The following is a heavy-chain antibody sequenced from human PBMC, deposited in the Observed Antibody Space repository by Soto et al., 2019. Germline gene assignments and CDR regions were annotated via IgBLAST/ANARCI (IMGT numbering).Heavy chain of an antibody. CDR2: VYHSGTS. CDR1: GGSTKFYY. D-gene: IGHD2-21*02. Sequence: QVLLQESGPGLVKPSGTLSLTCTLSGGSTKFYYWSWIRQSPGKGLEWIGYVYHSGTSKYNPSLKSLVNISIETSKNQFSMELNSITAADAAVYYCAIMKGDSGLVDPWGQGTMVTVSS. V-gene: IGHV4-59*01. J-gene: IGHJ5*02. CDR3: AIMKGDSGLVDP.